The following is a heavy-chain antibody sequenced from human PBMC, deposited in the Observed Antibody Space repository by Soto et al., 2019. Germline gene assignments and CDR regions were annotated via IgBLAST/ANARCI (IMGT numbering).Heavy chain of an antibody. CDR2: IYSSGST. D-gene: IGHD3-22*01. V-gene: IGHV4-4*07. Sequence: SLTLSLTCTVYGSRISSDDCSWLRKPAGKGLVWIGRIYSSGSTNYNPSLKSRVTMSVDTSKNQFSLKLSSVTAADTAVYYCARDRYYDGSGYSPFFGTWGQGSMGTVA. CDR3: ARDRYYDGSGYSPFFGT. CDR1: GSRISSDD. J-gene: IGHJ6*01.